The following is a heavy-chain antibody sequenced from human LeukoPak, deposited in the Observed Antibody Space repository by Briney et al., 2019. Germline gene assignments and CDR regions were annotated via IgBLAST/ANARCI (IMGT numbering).Heavy chain of an antibody. Sequence: ASVKVSCKASGYTFTSYDINWVRQATGQGLEWMGWMNPNSGNTGYAQKFQGRVTITRNTSISTAYMELSSLRSEDTAVYYCARGIAARRKALGYWGQGTLVTVSS. D-gene: IGHD6-6*01. CDR2: MNPNSGNT. CDR1: GYTFTSYD. J-gene: IGHJ4*02. V-gene: IGHV1-8*03. CDR3: ARGIAARRKALGY.